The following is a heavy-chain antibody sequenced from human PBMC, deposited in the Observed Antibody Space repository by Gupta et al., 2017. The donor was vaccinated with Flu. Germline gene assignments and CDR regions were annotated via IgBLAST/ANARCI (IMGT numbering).Heavy chain of an antibody. V-gene: IGHV1-3*01. CDR3: ARDTRRDGYNLWPPPLFDY. J-gene: IGHJ4*02. D-gene: IGHD5-12*01. Sequence: NAGNGNTKYSQKFQGRVTITRDTSASTAYMELSSLRSEDTAVYYCARDTRRDGYNLWPPPLFDYWGQGTLVTVSS. CDR2: NAGNGNT.